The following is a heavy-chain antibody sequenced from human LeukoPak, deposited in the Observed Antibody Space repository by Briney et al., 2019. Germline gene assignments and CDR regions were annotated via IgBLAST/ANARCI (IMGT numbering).Heavy chain of an antibody. V-gene: IGHV3-9*01. CDR2: ISWNSGSI. CDR1: GFTFDDYA. D-gene: IGHD4-17*01. J-gene: IGHJ6*02. CDR3: ARDYGDPPLDYYGMDV. Sequence: GGSLRLSCAASGFTFDDYAKHWVRQAPGKGLEWVSGISWNSGSIGYVDSVKGRFTISRDNAKNSLYLQMNSLRAEDTAVYYCARDYGDPPLDYYGMDVWGQGTTVTVSS.